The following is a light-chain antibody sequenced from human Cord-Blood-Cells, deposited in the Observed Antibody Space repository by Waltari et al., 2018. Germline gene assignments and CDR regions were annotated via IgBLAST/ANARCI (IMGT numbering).Light chain of an antibody. J-gene: IGLJ3*02. CDR1: SGDVGSFNL. V-gene: IGLV2-23*01. CDR2: EGS. CDR3: CSYAGSSTWV. Sequence: QSALTQTASASGSPGQSITIPCPGTSGDVGSFNLVSWYQQHPGKAPKLMIYEGSKRPSGVSNRFSGSKSGNTASLTISGLQAEDEADYYCCSYAGSSTWVFGGGTKLTVL.